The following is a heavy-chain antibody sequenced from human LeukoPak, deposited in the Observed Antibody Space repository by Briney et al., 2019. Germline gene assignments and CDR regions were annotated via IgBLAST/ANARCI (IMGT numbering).Heavy chain of an antibody. V-gene: IGHV3-21*04. D-gene: IGHD6-13*01. J-gene: IGHJ4*02. CDR2: ISSSSSYI. Sequence: GGSLRLSCAASGFTFSSYSMNWVRQAPGKGLEWVSSISSSSSYIKYADSVKGRFTISRDNAKNSLYLQMNSLTVEDTAVYYCAKRGLYSSTWYGFDYWGQGTLVTVSS. CDR3: AKRGLYSSTWYGFDY. CDR1: GFTFSSYS.